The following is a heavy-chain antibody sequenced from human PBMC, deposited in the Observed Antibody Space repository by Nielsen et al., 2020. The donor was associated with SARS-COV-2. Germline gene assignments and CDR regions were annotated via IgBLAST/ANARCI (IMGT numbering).Heavy chain of an antibody. CDR1: GDSISNYY. J-gene: IGHJ4*02. Sequence: SETLSLTCTVSGDSISNYYWTWIRLPPGQGLEWIGYISYSGSTYYNPSLKSRLTISLDMSENQFSLKLNSVTAADTAVYYCAQGSGYPYFEYWGQGTLVTVSS. D-gene: IGHD3-22*01. CDR2: ISYSGST. CDR3: AQGSGYPYFEY. V-gene: IGHV4-59*06.